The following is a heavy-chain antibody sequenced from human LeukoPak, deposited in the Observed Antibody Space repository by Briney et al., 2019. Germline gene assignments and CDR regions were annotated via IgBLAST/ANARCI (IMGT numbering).Heavy chain of an antibody. CDR1: GFAFNNYW. Sequence: QAGGSLRLSCAASGFAFNNYWLHWVRQAPGKGLMWVSRISGDGTTTAYADSVRGRFAISKDSAKNTLYLQMNSLRADDTSVYFCAGGSMPYFWGQGTLVTVSS. CDR2: ISGDGTTT. CDR3: AGGSMPYF. V-gene: IGHV3-74*01. J-gene: IGHJ4*02. D-gene: IGHD2/OR15-2a*01.